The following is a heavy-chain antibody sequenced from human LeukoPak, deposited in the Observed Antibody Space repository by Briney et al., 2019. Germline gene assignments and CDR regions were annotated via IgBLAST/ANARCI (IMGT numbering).Heavy chain of an antibody. CDR1: GGSFSGYY. D-gene: IGHD4-23*01. CDR2: INHSGST. V-gene: IGHV4-34*01. J-gene: IGHJ3*02. Sequence: PSGTLSLTCAVYGGSFSGYYWSWIRQPPGKGLEWIGEINHSGSTNYNPSLKSRVTISVDTSKNQFSLKLSSVTAADTAVYYCARISSRVVRAKGGAFDIWGQGTMVTVSS. CDR3: ARISSRVVRAKGGAFDI.